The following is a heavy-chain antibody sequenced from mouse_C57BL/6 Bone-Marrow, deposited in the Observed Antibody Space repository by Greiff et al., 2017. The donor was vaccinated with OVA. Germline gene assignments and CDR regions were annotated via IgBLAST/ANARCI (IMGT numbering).Heavy chain of an antibody. CDR2: IDPSDSYT. V-gene: IGHV1-69*01. D-gene: IGHD4-1*01. CDR1: GYTFTSYW. J-gene: IGHJ3*01. Sequence: QVQLQQPGAELVMPGASVKLSCKASGYTFTSYWMHWVKQRPGQGLEWIGEIDPSDSYTNYNQKFKGKSTLTVDKSSSTAYMQLSSLTSEDSAVYYCARGALGWDWFAYWGQGTLVTVSA. CDR3: ARGALGWDWFAY.